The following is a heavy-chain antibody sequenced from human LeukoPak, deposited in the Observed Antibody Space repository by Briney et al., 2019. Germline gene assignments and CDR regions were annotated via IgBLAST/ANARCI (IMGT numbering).Heavy chain of an antibody. CDR2: ITAYNGDT. J-gene: IGHJ4*02. Sequence: ASVKVSCKASGYTFPRCGITWGRQAPGQGLEWMGWITAYNGDTKFAQHLQDRVTLTTDASTCTAYMEMRSLTSDDTALYYCARDTAVVTTPGGPDYWGRGTLVTVSS. D-gene: IGHD2-8*02. V-gene: IGHV1-18*01. CDR1: GYTFPRCG. CDR3: ARDTAVVTTPGGPDY.